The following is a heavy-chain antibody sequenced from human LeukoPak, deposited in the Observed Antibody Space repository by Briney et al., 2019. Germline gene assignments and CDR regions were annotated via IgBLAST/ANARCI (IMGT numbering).Heavy chain of an antibody. D-gene: IGHD3-22*01. J-gene: IGHJ5*02. V-gene: IGHV7-4-1*02. CDR2: INTNTGNP. CDR1: GYTFTTYA. Sequence: ASVKVSCKASGYTFTTYAMNWVRQAPGQGLEWMGWINTNTGNPTYAQGFTGRFVFSSDTSVSTAYLQISSLKAEDTAVYYCAREVLITRTWFDPWGQGTLVTVSS. CDR3: AREVLITRTWFDP.